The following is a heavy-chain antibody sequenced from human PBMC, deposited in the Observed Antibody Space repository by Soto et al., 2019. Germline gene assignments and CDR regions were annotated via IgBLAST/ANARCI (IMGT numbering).Heavy chain of an antibody. CDR2: IYSGGST. J-gene: IGHJ4*02. D-gene: IGHD2-15*01. V-gene: IGHV3-53*01. CDR1: GFTVSSNY. CDR3: ARAQDCSGGSCYLSHFDY. Sequence: EVPLVESGGGLIQPGGSLRLSCAASGFTVSSNYMSWVRQAPGKGLEWVSVIYSGGSTYYADSVKGRFTISRDNSKNTLYLQMNSLRAEDTAVYYCARAQDCSGGSCYLSHFDYWGQGTLVTVSS.